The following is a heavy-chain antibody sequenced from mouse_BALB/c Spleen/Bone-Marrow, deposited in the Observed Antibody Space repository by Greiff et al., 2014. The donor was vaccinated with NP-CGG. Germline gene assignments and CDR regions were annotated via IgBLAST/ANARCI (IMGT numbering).Heavy chain of an antibody. CDR2: ISDGGSYT. CDR1: GFTFSDYY. J-gene: IGHJ3*01. CDR3: ARDLITTATSFAY. V-gene: IGHV5-4*02. Sequence: VQLKESGGGLVKPGGSLKLSCAASGFTFSDYYMYWVRQTPEKRPEWVATISDGGSYTYYPDSVKGRFTISRDNAKNNLYLQMSSLKSEDTAMYYCARDLITTATSFAYWGQGTLVTVSA. D-gene: IGHD1-2*01.